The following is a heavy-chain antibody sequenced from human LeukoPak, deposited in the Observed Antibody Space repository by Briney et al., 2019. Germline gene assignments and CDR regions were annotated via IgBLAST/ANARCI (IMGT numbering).Heavy chain of an antibody. V-gene: IGHV3-66*01. J-gene: IGHJ4*02. D-gene: IGHD2-2*01. CDR1: GFTVSSNY. CDR2: IYSGGST. CDR3: ARVVILPAAYFDY. Sequence: GGSLRLSCAASGFTVSSNYMSWVRQAPGKGLEWVSVIYSGGSTYYTDSVIDRFAISRDNSKNTLYLQMNSLRAGDTAVHYCARVVILPAAYFDYWGQGTLVTVSS.